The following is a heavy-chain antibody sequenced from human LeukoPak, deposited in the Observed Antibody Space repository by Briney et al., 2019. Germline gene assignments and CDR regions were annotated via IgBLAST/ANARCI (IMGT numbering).Heavy chain of an antibody. J-gene: IGHJ4*02. V-gene: IGHV3-7*01. CDR2: INEDGSEK. CDR1: GFTFSSYW. D-gene: IGHD3-10*01. CDR3: ARGRRYYNSGSGSFDY. Sequence: GGSLRLSCAASGFTFSSYWMSWVRQAPGKGLEWVANINEDGSEKYYVDSVRGRFTISRDNAKISLYLQVNSLRAEDTAVYYCARGRRYYNSGSGSFDYWGQGTLVIVSS.